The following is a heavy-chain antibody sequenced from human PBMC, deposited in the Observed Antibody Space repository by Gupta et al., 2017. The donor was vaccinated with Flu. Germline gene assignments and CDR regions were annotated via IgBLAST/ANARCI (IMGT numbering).Heavy chain of an antibody. D-gene: IGHD6-19*01. Sequence: EVQLVESGGGLVQPGGSLRLSCAASGFTFSSYAMHWVRQAPGKGLEYVSAISSNGGSTYYANSVKGRFTISRDNSKNTLYLQMGSLRAEDMAVYYCARAYSSGSASYYYYGMDVWGQGTTVTVSS. J-gene: IGHJ6*02. CDR3: ARAYSSGSASYYYYGMDV. CDR2: ISSNGGST. V-gene: IGHV3-64*01. CDR1: GFTFSSYA.